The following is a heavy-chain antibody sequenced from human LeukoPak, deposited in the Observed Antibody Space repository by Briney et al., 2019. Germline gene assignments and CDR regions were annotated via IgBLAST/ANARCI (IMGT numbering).Heavy chain of an antibody. J-gene: IGHJ4*02. Sequence: GGSLRLSCAASGFTFSSYEMNWVRQAPGKGLEWVSYISSSGSTIYYADSVKGRFTISRDNAKNSLYLQMNSLRAEDTAVYYCAREQMVRGVIRALDYWGQGTLVTVSS. V-gene: IGHV3-48*03. CDR1: GFTFSSYE. CDR2: ISSSGSTI. CDR3: AREQMVRGVIRALDY. D-gene: IGHD3-10*01.